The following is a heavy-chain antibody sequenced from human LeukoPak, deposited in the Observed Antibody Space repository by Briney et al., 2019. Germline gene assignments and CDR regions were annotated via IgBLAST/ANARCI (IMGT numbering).Heavy chain of an antibody. CDR2: INHSGST. V-gene: IGHV4-34*01. J-gene: IGHJ2*01. D-gene: IGHD1-14*01. CDR1: GGSFSGYY. CDR3: ARQYGRWNQPQRYFDL. Sequence: PSETLSLTCAVYGGSFSGYYWSWIRQPPGKGLEWIGEINHSGSTNYNPSLKSRVTISVDTSKNQFSLKLSSVTAADTAVYYCARQYGRWNQPQRYFDLWGRGTLVTVSS.